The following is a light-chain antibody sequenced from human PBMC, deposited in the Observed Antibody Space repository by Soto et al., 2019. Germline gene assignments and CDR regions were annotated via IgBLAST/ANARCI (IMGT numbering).Light chain of an antibody. CDR3: HQLNSYPPT. CDR1: QGISSY. J-gene: IGKJ1*01. Sequence: IQLTQSPSSLSASVGDRVTITCRASQGISSYLAWYQQKPGKAPKLLIYAASTLQSGVPSRFSGSGSGTDFTLTISSLQPADFATYYCHQLNSYPPTFGLGNSVEIK. CDR2: AAS. V-gene: IGKV1-9*01.